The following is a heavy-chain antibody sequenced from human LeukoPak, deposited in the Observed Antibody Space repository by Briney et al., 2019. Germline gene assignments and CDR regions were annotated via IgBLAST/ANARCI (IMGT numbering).Heavy chain of an antibody. CDR3: ARGSNPDYYYYYYMDV. J-gene: IGHJ6*03. CDR2: MNPKRGNT. D-gene: IGHD4-11*01. CDR1: GYTFTSYD. V-gene: IGHV1-8*01. Sequence: ASVNVSCKASGYTFTSYDINWVRQATGQGLEWMGWMNPKRGNTGYAQKFQGRVTMTRNTYISTAYMELSSLRSEDTAVYYCARGSNPDYYYYYYMDVWGKGTTVTVSS.